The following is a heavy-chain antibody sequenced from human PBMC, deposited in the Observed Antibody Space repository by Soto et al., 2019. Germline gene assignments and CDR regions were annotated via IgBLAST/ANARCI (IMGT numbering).Heavy chain of an antibody. V-gene: IGHV3-30-3*01. Sequence: QVQLVESGGGVVQPGRSLRLSCAASGFTFSSYAMHWVRQAPGKGLEWVAVISYDGSNKYYADSVKGRFTISRDNSKNTLYLQMNSLRAEDTAVYYCARTMTAQDAFDIWGQGTMVTVSS. D-gene: IGHD2-21*02. J-gene: IGHJ3*02. CDR2: ISYDGSNK. CDR1: GFTFSSYA. CDR3: ARTMTAQDAFDI.